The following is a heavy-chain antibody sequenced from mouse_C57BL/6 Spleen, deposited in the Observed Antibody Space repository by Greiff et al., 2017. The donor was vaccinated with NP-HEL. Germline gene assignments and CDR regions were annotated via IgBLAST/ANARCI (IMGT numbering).Heavy chain of an antibody. V-gene: IGHV1-50*01. Sequence: VQLQQPGAELVKPGASVKLSCKASGYTFTSYWMQWVKQRPGQGLEWIGEIDPSDSYTNYNQKFKGKATLTVDTSSSTAYMQLSSLTSEDSAVYYCARGGLRRGGYFDYWGQGTTLTVSS. CDR3: ARGGLRRGGYFDY. J-gene: IGHJ2*01. D-gene: IGHD2-4*01. CDR1: GYTFTSYW. CDR2: IDPSDSYT.